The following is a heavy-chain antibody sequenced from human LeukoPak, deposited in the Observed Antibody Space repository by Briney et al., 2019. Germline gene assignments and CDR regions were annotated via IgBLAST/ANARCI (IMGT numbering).Heavy chain of an antibody. CDR2: IIPIFGTA. CDR1: GGTFSSYA. Sequence: SVKVSCKASGGTFSSYAISWVRQAPGQGLEWMGGIIPIFGTANYAQKFQGRVTITADESTSTAYMELSSLRSEDTAVYYCARAQAQAYGSGSYYIPVISGSDYWGQGTLVTVSS. CDR3: ARAQAQAYGSGSYYIPVISGSDY. V-gene: IGHV1-69*13. D-gene: IGHD3-10*01. J-gene: IGHJ4*02.